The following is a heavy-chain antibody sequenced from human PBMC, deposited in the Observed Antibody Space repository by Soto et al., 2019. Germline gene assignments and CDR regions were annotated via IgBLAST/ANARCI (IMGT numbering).Heavy chain of an antibody. J-gene: IGHJ4*02. CDR1: GVSMSSYY. CDR3: ARADPDASVGY. D-gene: IGHD2-15*01. V-gene: IGHV4-59*01. CDR2: ISYSGST. Sequence: XETLSLTCPVAGVSMSSYYWTWLRRSPGRGLEWIGYISYSGSTYYNPSLKSRVTISADTSKNQFSLRMNSMIAADTAVYYCARADPDASVGYWGQGTLVTVSS.